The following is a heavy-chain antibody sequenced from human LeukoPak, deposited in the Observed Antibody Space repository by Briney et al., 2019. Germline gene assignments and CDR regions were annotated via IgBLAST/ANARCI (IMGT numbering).Heavy chain of an antibody. D-gene: IGHD3-3*01. Sequence: SSETLSLTCTVSGGSISSSSYYWGWIRQPPGKGLEWIGSIYYSGSTYYNPSLKSRVTISVDTSKNQFSLKLSSVTAADTAVYYCARLYYGTPDYWGQGTLVTVSS. V-gene: IGHV4-39*01. CDR1: GGSISSSSYY. J-gene: IGHJ4*02. CDR3: ARLYYGTPDY. CDR2: IYYSGST.